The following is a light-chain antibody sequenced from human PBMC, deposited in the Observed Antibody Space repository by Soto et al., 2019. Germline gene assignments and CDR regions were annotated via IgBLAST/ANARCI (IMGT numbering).Light chain of an antibody. J-gene: IGKJ4*01. CDR3: QQYYSTPPT. CDR1: QSVLHSPNNRNY. Sequence: DIVMTQSPDSLAVSLGERATINCKSSQSVLHSPNNRNYLAWYQQKPGQPPKLLISRASTRESGVPDRFSGSGSGTDFTLTISSLQAEDVAIYYCQQYYSTPPTFGGGTKVEIK. CDR2: RAS. V-gene: IGKV4-1*01.